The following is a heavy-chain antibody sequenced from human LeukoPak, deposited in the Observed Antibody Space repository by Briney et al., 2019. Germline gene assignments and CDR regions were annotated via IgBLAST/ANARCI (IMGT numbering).Heavy chain of an antibody. D-gene: IGHD3-10*01. Sequence: ASVTVSCKASGYTFTGYYMHWVRQAPGQGLEWMGWINPNSGGTNHAQKFQGRVTMTRDTSISTAYMELSRLRSDDTAVYYCARDRPLDADDYYGFYYFDYWGQGTLVTVSS. J-gene: IGHJ4*02. CDR1: GYTFTGYY. CDR2: INPNSGGT. V-gene: IGHV1-2*02. CDR3: ARDRPLDADDYYGFYYFDY.